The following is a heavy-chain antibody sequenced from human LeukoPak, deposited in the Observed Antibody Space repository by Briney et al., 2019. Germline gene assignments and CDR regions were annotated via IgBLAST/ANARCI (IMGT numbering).Heavy chain of an antibody. J-gene: IGHJ4*02. D-gene: IGHD6-13*01. CDR3: ARHRHSSSWYKFDY. CDR2: IYTNGST. CDR1: GGSISSYY. V-gene: IGHV4-4*07. Sequence: SETLSLTCTVSGGSISSYYWSWIRQPAGKGLEWIGRIYTNGSTNYNPSLKSRVTMSVDTSKNQFSLKLSSVTAADTAVYYCARHRHSSSWYKFDYWGQGTLVTVSS.